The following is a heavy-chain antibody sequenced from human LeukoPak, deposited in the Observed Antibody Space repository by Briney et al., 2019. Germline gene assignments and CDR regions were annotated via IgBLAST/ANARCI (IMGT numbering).Heavy chain of an antibody. CDR3: ARTYSSSWYTGDWFDP. Sequence: ASVKVSCKASGYTFTGYYMHWVRQAPGQGLEWMGWINPNSGGTNYAQKSQGRVTMTRDTSISTAYMELSRLRSDDTAVYYCARTYSSSWYTGDWFDPWGQGTLVTVSS. CDR1: GYTFTGYY. CDR2: INPNSGGT. J-gene: IGHJ5*02. V-gene: IGHV1-2*02. D-gene: IGHD6-13*01.